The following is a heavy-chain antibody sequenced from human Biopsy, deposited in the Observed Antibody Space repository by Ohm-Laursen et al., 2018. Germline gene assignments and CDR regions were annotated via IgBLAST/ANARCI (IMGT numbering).Heavy chain of an antibody. CDR2: ISWNSVGI. CDR1: GFIFADYA. D-gene: IGHD2-15*01. Sequence: SLRLSCTAFGFIFADYAMHWVRHAPGKGLEWVSGISWNSVGIGYADSVKGRFTISRDNAKNFLYLQMNNLRPEDTALYYCAKIHCSGGSCYPNAFDMWGHGTRVTAS. V-gene: IGHV3-9*01. CDR3: AKIHCSGGSCYPNAFDM. J-gene: IGHJ3*02.